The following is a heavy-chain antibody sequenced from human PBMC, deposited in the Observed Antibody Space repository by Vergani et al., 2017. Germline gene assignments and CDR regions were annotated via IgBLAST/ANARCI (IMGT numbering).Heavy chain of an antibody. CDR3: ATRWDRVSGFDP. V-gene: IGHV1-69*02. CDR2: IIPILGIA. CDR1: VGTFSSYT. J-gene: IGHJ5*02. D-gene: IGHD5-24*01. Sequence: QVQLVQSGAEVKKPGSSVKVSCKASVGTFSSYTINWVRQAPGQGPVWMGRIIPILGIANYAQKFQGRVTITADKSTSTAYMELNSLRSEDTAVYYCATRWDRVSGFDPWGQGTLVTVSS.